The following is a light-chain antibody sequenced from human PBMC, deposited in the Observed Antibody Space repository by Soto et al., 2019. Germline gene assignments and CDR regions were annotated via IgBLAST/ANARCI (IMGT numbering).Light chain of an antibody. V-gene: IGKV3-11*01. CDR2: DTS. Sequence: EIVLTQSPATLSLSPGERATLSCRASQSVGSSLAWYQQKLGQAPRLLIYDTSIRATGIPARFSGSGYGKEFNITIRSIEPEDFEVYYCKQSKRWPPNFNLGQGTRLEIK. J-gene: IGKJ5*01. CDR1: QSVGSS. CDR3: KQSKRWPPNFN.